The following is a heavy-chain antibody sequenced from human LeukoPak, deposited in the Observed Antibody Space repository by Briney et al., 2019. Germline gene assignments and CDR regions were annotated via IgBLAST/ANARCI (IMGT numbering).Heavy chain of an antibody. CDR2: ISSSSSTI. Sequence: GGSLRLSCAASGFTFSSYSMNWVRQAPGKGLEWVSYISSSSSTIYYADSVKGRFTISRDNAKNSLYLQMNSLRAEDTAVYYCAREGYLLTWIQLWSAFDIWGQGTMVTVSS. D-gene: IGHD5-18*01. V-gene: IGHV3-48*01. J-gene: IGHJ3*02. CDR1: GFTFSSYS. CDR3: AREGYLLTWIQLWSAFDI.